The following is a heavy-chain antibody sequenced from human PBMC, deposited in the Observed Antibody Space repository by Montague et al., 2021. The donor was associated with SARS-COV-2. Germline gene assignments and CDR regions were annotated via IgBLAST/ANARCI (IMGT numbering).Heavy chain of an antibody. Sequence: SETRSLTCAISGGSFSDYYWSWIRQPPGKGLEWIGEVNQSGTTNYNPSVKSGVTISEDTSKNQFYLRLNSVTAADTAVYYCARGRQPGVVPGAGAAGRGYDSWGQGTMVTRSS. D-gene: IGHD2-2*01. CDR2: VNQSGTT. CDR3: ARGRQPGVVPGAGAAGRGYDS. J-gene: IGHJ3*02. V-gene: IGHV4-34*01. CDR1: GGSFSDYY.